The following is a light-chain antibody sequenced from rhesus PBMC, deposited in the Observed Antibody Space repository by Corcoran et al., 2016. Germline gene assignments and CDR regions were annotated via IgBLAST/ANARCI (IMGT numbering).Light chain of an antibody. CDR1: ENVNNY. Sequence: DIQMTQSPSSLSASVGDRVTITCRTSENVNNYLNWYQQKPGKAPKLLIYKASPLQSGVPSRFSGSGSGTDYTFTISNLQSEDVATYYCKHNYGTPYSFGQGTKVEIK. CDR2: KAS. V-gene: IGKV1-74*01. CDR3: KHNYGTPYS. J-gene: IGKJ2*01.